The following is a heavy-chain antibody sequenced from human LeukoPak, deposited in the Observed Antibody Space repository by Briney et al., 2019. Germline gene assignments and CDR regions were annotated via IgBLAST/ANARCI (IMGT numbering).Heavy chain of an antibody. D-gene: IGHD6-13*01. Sequence: SGGSLRLSCAASGFTFSSYAMTWVRQAPGKGLVWVSRINSDGTSTSYAKSVKGRFTISRDNAKNTLYLQMNSLRAEDTAVYYCVRDGSSWSNWFDPWGQGTLVTVSS. CDR3: VRDGSSWSNWFDP. CDR1: GFTFSSYA. V-gene: IGHV3-74*01. J-gene: IGHJ5*02. CDR2: INSDGTST.